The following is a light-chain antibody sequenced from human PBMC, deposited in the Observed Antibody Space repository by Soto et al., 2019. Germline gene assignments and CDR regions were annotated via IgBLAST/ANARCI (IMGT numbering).Light chain of an antibody. CDR2: DAS. CDR3: QQRSVWSPVT. V-gene: IGKV3-11*01. CDR1: QSVISY. J-gene: IGKJ5*01. Sequence: EIVLTQSPATLSLSAGERATLSCRASQSVISYLACYQQKPGQAPRLLLYDASNSAAGIPAAFSGSGSGTAFTLTISSLEPEEFAAYYCQQRSVWSPVTFGQGTRLEI.